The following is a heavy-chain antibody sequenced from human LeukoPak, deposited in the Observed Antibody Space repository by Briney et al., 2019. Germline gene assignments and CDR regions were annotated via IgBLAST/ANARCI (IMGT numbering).Heavy chain of an antibody. CDR3: ARASHRSHDTIYGMDV. V-gene: IGHV4-30-4*01. D-gene: IGHD3-9*01. CDR2: IYYSGST. CDR1: GGSISSGDYY. J-gene: IGHJ6*02. Sequence: SQTLSLTCTVSGGSISSGDYYWSWIRQPPGKGLEWIGYIYYSGSTYYNPSLKSRVTISVDTSKNQFSLKLSSVTAADTAVYYCARASHRSHDTIYGMDVWGQGTTVIVSS.